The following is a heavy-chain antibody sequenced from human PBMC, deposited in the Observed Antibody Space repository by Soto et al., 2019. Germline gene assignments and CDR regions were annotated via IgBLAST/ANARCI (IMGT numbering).Heavy chain of an antibody. V-gene: IGHV3-30-3*01. Sequence: QVQLVESGGGVVQPGRSLRLSCAASGFTFSNYAIHWVRQAPGKGLEWVALISYDGSNKYYADSVKGRFTISRDNSKNTVSLQMSSLRAEDTAFYYCARELALAYFDYWGKGTLVTVSS. CDR2: ISYDGSNK. J-gene: IGHJ4*02. D-gene: IGHD5-12*01. CDR3: ARELALAYFDY. CDR1: GFTFSNYA.